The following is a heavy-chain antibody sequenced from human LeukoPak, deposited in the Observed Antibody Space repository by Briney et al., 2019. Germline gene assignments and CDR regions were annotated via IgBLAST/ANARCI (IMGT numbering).Heavy chain of an antibody. Sequence: GRSLRLSCAASGSTFRTYSIHWVRQAPGKGLEWVTVVSADGRTQLYSDSVKGRFTVSKDNSLNTLHLQMNSLKTEDTAVYYCAREFGHNRWYFDYWGQGALVTVSS. J-gene: IGHJ4*02. V-gene: IGHV3-30*03. D-gene: IGHD5-24*01. CDR2: VSADGRTQ. CDR3: AREFGHNRWYFDY. CDR1: GSTFRTYS.